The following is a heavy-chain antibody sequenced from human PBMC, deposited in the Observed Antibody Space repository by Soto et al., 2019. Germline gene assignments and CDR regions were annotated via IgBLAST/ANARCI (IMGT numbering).Heavy chain of an antibody. CDR3: ARGLTDAFDI. D-gene: IGHD3-16*01. J-gene: IGHJ3*02. Sequence: ASVKVSCKASGGTFSSYAISWVRQAPGQGLEWMGGIIPIFGTANYAQKFQGRVTITADESTSTAYMELSSLRSEDTAVYYGARGLTDAFDIWGQGTMVTVSS. CDR1: GGTFSSYA. CDR2: IIPIFGTA. V-gene: IGHV1-69*13.